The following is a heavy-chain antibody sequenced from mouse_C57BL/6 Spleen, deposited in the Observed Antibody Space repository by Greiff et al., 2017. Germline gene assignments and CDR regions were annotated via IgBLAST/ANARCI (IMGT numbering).Heavy chain of an antibody. D-gene: IGHD1-2*01. Sequence: QVHVKQSGPGLVPPSQSLSITCTVSGFSLTSYGVHWVRQSPGKGLEWLGVLWSGGSTDYNAAFISRLSISKDNSKSQVFFKMNSLQADDTAIYYCANFIITTYAMDYWGQGTSVTVSS. CDR1: GFSLTSYG. CDR3: ANFIITTYAMDY. CDR2: LWSGGST. V-gene: IGHV2-2*01. J-gene: IGHJ4*01.